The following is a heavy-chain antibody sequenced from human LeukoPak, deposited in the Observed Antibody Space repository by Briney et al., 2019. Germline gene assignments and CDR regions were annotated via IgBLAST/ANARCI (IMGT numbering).Heavy chain of an antibody. D-gene: IGHD6-25*01. V-gene: IGHV4-39*01. J-gene: IGHJ4*02. CDR1: GGSLSSSSYY. CDR2: VYYSGTT. Sequence: PSETLSLTCTVFGGSLSSSSYYWAWIRQPPGKGLEWIGSVYYSGTTFYNPSLKSRLTISVDTSKNQFSLKLSSVTAADTALYYCARRLTAATIDYWGQGTLVTVSS. CDR3: ARRLTAATIDY.